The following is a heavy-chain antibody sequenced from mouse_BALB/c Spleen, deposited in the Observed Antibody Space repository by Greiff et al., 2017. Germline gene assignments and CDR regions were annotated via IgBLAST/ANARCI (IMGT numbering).Heavy chain of an antibody. Sequence: QVQLQQSGAELAKPGASVKMSCKASGYTFTSYWMHWVKQRPGQGLEWIGYINPSTGYTEYNQKFKDKATLTADKSSSTAYMQLSSLTSEDSAVYDCAKGANWDYWGQGTTVTVSA. CDR3: AKGANWDY. V-gene: IGHV1-7*01. J-gene: IGHJ2*01. CDR1: GYTFTSYW. CDR2: INPSTGYT. D-gene: IGHD4-1*01.